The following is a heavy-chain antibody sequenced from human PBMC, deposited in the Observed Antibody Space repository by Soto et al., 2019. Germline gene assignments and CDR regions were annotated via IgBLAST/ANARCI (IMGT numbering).Heavy chain of an antibody. CDR1: GFTFSNYV. CDR3: AKGRNCGGDCYSYFDY. J-gene: IGHJ4*02. D-gene: IGHD2-21*01. V-gene: IGHV3-23*01. Sequence: GGSLRLSCAASGFTFSNYVMNWVRQAPGKGLEWVSTISGSGANTYYADSVKGRFTISRDNSENTLYLQMNSLRAEDTALYYCAKGRNCGGDCYSYFDYWGQGTLVTVSS. CDR2: ISGSGANT.